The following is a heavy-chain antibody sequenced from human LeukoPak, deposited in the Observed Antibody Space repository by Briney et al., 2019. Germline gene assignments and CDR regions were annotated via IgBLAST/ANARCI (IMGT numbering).Heavy chain of an antibody. CDR3: ARHLVYGSGTQPYFDY. D-gene: IGHD3-10*01. CDR2: VYNSGST. V-gene: IGHV4-59*08. Sequence: SETLSLTCTVSGASITDYYWSWIRQPPGKGLEWIAYVYNSGSTNYNPSLKSRVTISVDTSKNQFSLDLFTVTAADTAVYYCARHLVYGSGTQPYFDYWGQGTLVTVSS. CDR1: GASITDYY. J-gene: IGHJ4*02.